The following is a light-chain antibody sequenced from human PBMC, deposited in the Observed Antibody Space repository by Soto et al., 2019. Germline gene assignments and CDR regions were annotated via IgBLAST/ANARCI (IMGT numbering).Light chain of an antibody. CDR2: EVS. V-gene: IGLV2-8*01. CDR3: SSYAGNSTWV. J-gene: IGLJ3*02. Sequence: QSALTQPPSASESPGQSVTISCTGTSSDVGGYNYVSWYQQHPGKAPKLMIYEVSKRPSGVPDRFSGSKSGNTASLTVSGLQAEDEADFYCSSYAGNSTWVFGGGTKLTVL. CDR1: SSDVGGYNY.